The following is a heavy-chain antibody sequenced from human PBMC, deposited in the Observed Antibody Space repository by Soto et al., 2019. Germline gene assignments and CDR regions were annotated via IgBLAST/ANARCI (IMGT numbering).Heavy chain of an antibody. J-gene: IGHJ4*02. Sequence: SETLSLTCAVSGGSISSSSYYWGWIRQPPGKGLEWIGSIYYSGSTYYNPSLKSRVTISVDTSKNQFSLKLSSVTAADTAVYYCARRMVTTRPTEYYFDYWGQGTLVTVSS. CDR3: ARRMVTTRPTEYYFDY. CDR1: GGSISSSSYY. V-gene: IGHV4-39*01. D-gene: IGHD4-17*01. CDR2: IYYSGST.